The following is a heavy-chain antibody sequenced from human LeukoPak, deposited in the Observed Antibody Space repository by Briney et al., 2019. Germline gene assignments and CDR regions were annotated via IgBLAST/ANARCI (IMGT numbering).Heavy chain of an antibody. CDR1: GGSISSYY. Sequence: PSETLSLICTVSGGSISSYYWSWIRQPPGKGLEWIGYIYYSGSTNYNPSLKSRVTISVDTSKNQFSLKLSSVTAADTAVYYCARVSSGYYNGFYFDYWGQGTLVTVSS. CDR3: ARVSSGYYNGFYFDY. CDR2: IYYSGST. D-gene: IGHD3-9*01. J-gene: IGHJ4*02. V-gene: IGHV4-59*01.